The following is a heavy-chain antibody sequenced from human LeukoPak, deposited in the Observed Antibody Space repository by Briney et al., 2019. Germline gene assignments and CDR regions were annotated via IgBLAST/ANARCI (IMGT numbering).Heavy chain of an antibody. D-gene: IGHD6-13*01. Sequence: SETLSLTCTVSGGSISSSSYYWGWIRQPPGKGLEWIGSIYYSGSTYYNPSLKSRVTISVDTSKNQFSPKLSSVTAADTAVYYCARHYSSRWFDPWGQGTLVTVSS. CDR3: ARHYSSRWFDP. CDR1: GGSISSSSYY. CDR2: IYYSGST. J-gene: IGHJ5*02. V-gene: IGHV4-39*01.